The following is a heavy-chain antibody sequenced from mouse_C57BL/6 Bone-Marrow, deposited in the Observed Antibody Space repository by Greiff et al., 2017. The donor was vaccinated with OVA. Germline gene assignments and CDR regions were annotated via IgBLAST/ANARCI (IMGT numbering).Heavy chain of an antibody. CDR1: GYTFTSYW. CDR2: IDPSDSET. Sequence: QVQLKQPGAELVRPGSSVKLSCKASGYTFTSYWMHWVKQRPIQGLEWIGNIDPSDSETHYNQKFKDKATLTVDKSSSTAYMQLSSLTSEDAAVYDCARSRDSSGPDYWGQGTTLTVSS. CDR3: ARSRDSSGPDY. J-gene: IGHJ2*01. V-gene: IGHV1-52*01. D-gene: IGHD3-2*02.